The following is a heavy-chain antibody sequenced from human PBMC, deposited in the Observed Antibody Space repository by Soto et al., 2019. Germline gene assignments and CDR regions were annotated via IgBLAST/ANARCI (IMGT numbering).Heavy chain of an antibody. J-gene: IGHJ4*02. V-gene: IGHV4-30-4*01. CDR3: ARQTAAGPAGFDY. Sequence: SETMSLTCTVSGGSISSGYYYWSWISQPPGKGLEWIGYIYYSGSTYYNPSLKSRVTISVDTSKNQFSLKLSSVTAADTAVYYCARQTAAGPAGFDYWGQGTLVTVSS. CDR2: IYYSGST. D-gene: IGHD6-13*01. CDR1: GGSISSGYYY.